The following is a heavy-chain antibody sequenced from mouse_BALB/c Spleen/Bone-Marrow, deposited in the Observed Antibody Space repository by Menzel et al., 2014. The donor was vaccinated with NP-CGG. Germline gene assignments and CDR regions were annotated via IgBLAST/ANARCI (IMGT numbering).Heavy chain of an antibody. J-gene: IGHJ3*01. Sequence: QVQLKQSGPGLVSPSQSLSIPCTVSGFSLTSYGVHWVRQPPGKGLEWLGVIWAGGSTNYNSALMSRLSISKDNSKSQVFLKMNSLQTDDTAMYYCARAAYRYDVTWFAYWGQGTLVTVSA. V-gene: IGHV2-9*02. CDR2: IWAGGST. CDR3: ARAAYRYDVTWFAY. CDR1: GFSLTSYG. D-gene: IGHD2-14*01.